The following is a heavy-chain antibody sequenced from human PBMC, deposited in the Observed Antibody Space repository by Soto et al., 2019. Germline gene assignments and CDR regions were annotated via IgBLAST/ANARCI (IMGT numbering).Heavy chain of an antibody. Sequence: QVQLVQSGAEVKKPGASVKVSCKASGYTFTRYHIHWVRQAPGQGLEWMGIINPSGGSTTYAQKSLGRVTXPXAXSXXTVYMELSSLRSEDTAVYYCARDAYDYGDFAGIGYWGQGTLVTVSS. V-gene: IGHV1-46*01. J-gene: IGHJ4*02. CDR3: ARDAYDYGDFAGIGY. CDR2: INPSGGST. D-gene: IGHD4-17*01. CDR1: GYTFTRYH.